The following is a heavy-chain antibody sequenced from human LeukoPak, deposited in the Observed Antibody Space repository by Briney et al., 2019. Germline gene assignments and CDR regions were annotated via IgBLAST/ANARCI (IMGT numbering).Heavy chain of an antibody. J-gene: IGHJ6*03. D-gene: IGHD6-13*01. Sequence: PSETLPLTCTVSGGSISSYYWSWIRQPPGKGLEWIGYIYYSGSTIYNPSLKSRVTMSVDTSKNQFSLKLSSVTAADTAVYYCARAGSSSWPHYYYYMDVWGKGTTVTISS. V-gene: IGHV4-59*01. CDR1: GGSISSYY. CDR2: IYYSGST. CDR3: ARAGSSSWPHYYYYMDV.